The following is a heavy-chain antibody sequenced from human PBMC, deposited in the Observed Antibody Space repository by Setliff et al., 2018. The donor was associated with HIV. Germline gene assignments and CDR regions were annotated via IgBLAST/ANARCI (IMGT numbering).Heavy chain of an antibody. CDR3: ASRRGIEFYFDI. V-gene: IGHV4-34*01. Sequence: KPSETLSLTCTVSGGSIRVDNYFWSWIRQTPGKGLEWIGEINHGGDTNYNPSLKSRVTISVGSSYNHFSLKLSSVTAADTGVYYCASRRGIEFYFDIWGQGTPVTVSS. D-gene: IGHD3-10*01. CDR1: GGSIRVDNYF. CDR2: INHGGDT. J-gene: IGHJ4*02.